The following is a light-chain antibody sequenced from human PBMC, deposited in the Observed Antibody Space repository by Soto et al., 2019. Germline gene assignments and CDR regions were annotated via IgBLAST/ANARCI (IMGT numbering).Light chain of an antibody. J-gene: IGLJ3*02. V-gene: IGLV2-14*01. CDR3: SSYTTTSTLEV. CDR2: EVS. Sequence: SVLTQPASVSGSPGQSITISCTGTSNDIGDYNSVSWYQQHPGKAPKLMIYEVSNRPSGVSNRFSGSKSGNTASLTISGLQAADEADYYCSSYTTTSTLEVFGGGTKVTVL. CDR1: SNDIGDYNS.